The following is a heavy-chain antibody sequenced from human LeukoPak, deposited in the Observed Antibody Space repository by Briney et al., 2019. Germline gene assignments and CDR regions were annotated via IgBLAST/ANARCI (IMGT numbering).Heavy chain of an antibody. CDR1: GYTFTSYG. Sequence: ASVKVSCKASGYTFTSYGISWVRQAPGQGLEWMGWISAYNGNTNYAQKLQGRVTMTTDTSTSTAYMELRSLRSDDTAVYYCASSSSVYDYVWGSRGAFDIWGQGTLVPVSS. V-gene: IGHV1-18*01. CDR2: ISAYNGNT. D-gene: IGHD3-16*01. CDR3: ASSSSVYDYVWGSRGAFDI. J-gene: IGHJ4*02.